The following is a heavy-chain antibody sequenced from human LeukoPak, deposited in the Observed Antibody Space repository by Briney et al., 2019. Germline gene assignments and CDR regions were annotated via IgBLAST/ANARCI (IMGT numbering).Heavy chain of an antibody. J-gene: IGHJ6*02. CDR3: ARQAPYGSGSSSYYGMDV. Sequence: GESLKISCKGSGYSFTSYWIGWVRQIPGKGLEWMGIIYPGDSDTRYSPSFQGQVTISADKSISTAYLQWSSLKASDTAMYYCARQAPYGSGSSSYYGMDVWGQGTTVTVSS. D-gene: IGHD3-10*01. CDR1: GYSFTSYW. V-gene: IGHV5-51*01. CDR2: IYPGDSDT.